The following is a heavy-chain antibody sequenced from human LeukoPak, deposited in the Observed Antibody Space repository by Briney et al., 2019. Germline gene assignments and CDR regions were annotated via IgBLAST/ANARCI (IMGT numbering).Heavy chain of an antibody. J-gene: IGHJ4*02. CDR1: GFTFSSYS. CDR2: ISSSSTTI. Sequence: GGSLRLSCAASGFTFSSYSMNWIRQAPGKGLEWVSYISSSSTTIHYADSVKGRFTISRDNAKNSLYLQMNSLRAEDTALYHCARATGRSSGYWGQGTLVTVSS. D-gene: IGHD1-26*01. CDR3: ARATGRSSGY. V-gene: IGHV3-48*01.